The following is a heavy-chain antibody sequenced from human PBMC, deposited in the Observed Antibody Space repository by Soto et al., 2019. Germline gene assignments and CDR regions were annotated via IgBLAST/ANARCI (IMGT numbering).Heavy chain of an antibody. Sequence: QLVESGGALVQPGGSLRLSCVASGFTSSDFAMNWVRQAPGKGLEWVSGLTRSGATAYYADSVKGRFTISRDISHNSLSLEMSGLRAEDTAVYYCAKAPVWFVEFPYHYYYYMDVWGVGTTVTVSS. CDR3: AKAPVWFVEFPYHYYYYMDV. V-gene: IGHV3-23*04. CDR1: GFTSSDFA. CDR2: LTRSGATA. J-gene: IGHJ6*03. D-gene: IGHD3-10*01.